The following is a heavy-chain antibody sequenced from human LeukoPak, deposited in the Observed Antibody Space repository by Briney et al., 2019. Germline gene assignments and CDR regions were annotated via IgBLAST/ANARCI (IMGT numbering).Heavy chain of an antibody. CDR3: AKDRRLLPFDP. J-gene: IGHJ5*02. Sequence: GGSLRLSCTASGFTFSSYWMSWVRQAPGKGLEWVANIKQDGGEKYYVDSVKGRFTISRDNSKNTLYLQMNSLRAEDTAVYYCAKDRRLLPFDPWGQGTLVTVSS. V-gene: IGHV3-7*01. CDR1: GFTFSSYW. D-gene: IGHD2-15*01. CDR2: IKQDGGEK.